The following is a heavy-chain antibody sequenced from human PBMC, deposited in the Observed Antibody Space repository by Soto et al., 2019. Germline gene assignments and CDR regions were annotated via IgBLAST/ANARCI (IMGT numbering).Heavy chain of an antibody. V-gene: IGHV1-2*02. CDR3: AKTPESSHHDY. CDR2: INPKTGSI. CDR1: GYTFTDYY. Sequence: QVQLVQSGAEVKMPGASVKVSCKASGYTFTDYYVHWVRQAPGQGLEWVAWINPKTGSIHYAQKFQGRVTMTRNTSINTAYVEVTSLTPDDTAVYYCAKTPESSHHDYWGKGTLVTVSS. J-gene: IGHJ4*02.